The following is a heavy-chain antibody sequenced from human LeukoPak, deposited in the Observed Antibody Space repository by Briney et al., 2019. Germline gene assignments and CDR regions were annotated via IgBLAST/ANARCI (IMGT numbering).Heavy chain of an antibody. J-gene: IGHJ4*02. V-gene: IGHV5-51*01. D-gene: IGHD3-22*01. CDR2: IYPGDSDT. Sequence: GESLKISCKGSGYSFTSYWIGWVRQMPGKGLEWMGIIYPGDSDTRYSPSFQGQVTISADKSISTAYLQWSSLKASDTAMYYCARHSKYYDSSGYADYWGQGTLVTVSS. CDR3: ARHSKYYDSSGYADY. CDR1: GYSFTSYW.